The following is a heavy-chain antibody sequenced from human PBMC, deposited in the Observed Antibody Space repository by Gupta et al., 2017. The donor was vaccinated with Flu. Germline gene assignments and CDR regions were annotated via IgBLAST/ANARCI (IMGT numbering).Heavy chain of an antibody. CDR2: LKSHTDGGTT. D-gene: IGHD3-16*01. J-gene: IGHJ3*02. Sequence: EVQLVESGGGLVKPGGSLRLSCAASGFIFSDAWMNWVRQAPGKGLEWVGRLKSHTDGGTTDYAAPVKGRFTISRDDSKNTLFLQTRSLKTEDTAVYFCTTDSSGGITFDIWGQGTMVTVSS. CDR1: GFIFSDAW. V-gene: IGHV3-15*01. CDR3: TTDSSGGITFDI.